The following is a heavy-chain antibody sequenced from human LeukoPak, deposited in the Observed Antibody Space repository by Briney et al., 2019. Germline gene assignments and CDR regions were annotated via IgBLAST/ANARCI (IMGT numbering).Heavy chain of an antibody. Sequence: SETLSLTCTVSGGSISSSSFHWGWIRQPPGKGLEWIGSIYYSGNTYYNPSLKSRVTISGDTSKNQFSLKLSSVTAADTAVYYCARVVLGGAAAGPELNWFDPWGQGTLVTVSS. CDR1: GGSISSSSFH. V-gene: IGHV4-39*07. CDR3: ARVVLGGAAAGPELNWFDP. CDR2: IYYSGNT. J-gene: IGHJ5*02. D-gene: IGHD6-13*01.